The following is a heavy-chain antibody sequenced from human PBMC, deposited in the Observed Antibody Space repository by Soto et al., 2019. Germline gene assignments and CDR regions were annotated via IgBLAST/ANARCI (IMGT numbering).Heavy chain of an antibody. Sequence: QVQLVQSGAEVKKPGASVKVSCKASGYTFTSYGISWVRQAPGQGLEWMGWISAYNGNTNYAQKLQGRVTMTTVTSTSTAYMELRSLRSDDTAVYYCARDQYSSSFDYGMDVWGQGTTVTVSS. CDR3: ARDQYSSSFDYGMDV. D-gene: IGHD6-6*01. V-gene: IGHV1-18*04. CDR2: ISAYNGNT. CDR1: GYTFTSYG. J-gene: IGHJ6*02.